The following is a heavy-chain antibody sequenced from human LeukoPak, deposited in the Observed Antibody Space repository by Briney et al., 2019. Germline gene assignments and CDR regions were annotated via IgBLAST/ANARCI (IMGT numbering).Heavy chain of an antibody. CDR2: INPNSGGT. V-gene: IGHV1-2*02. J-gene: IGHJ4*02. D-gene: IGHD6-19*01. Sequence: ASVKVSCKASGYTFTGYYMHWVRQAPGQGLEWMGWINPNSGGTNYAQKFQGGVTMTRDTSISTAYMELSRLRSDDTAVYYCARDNWGRGAVVLPGSLWGQGTLVTVSS. CDR1: GYTFTGYY. CDR3: ARDNWGRGAVVLPGSL.